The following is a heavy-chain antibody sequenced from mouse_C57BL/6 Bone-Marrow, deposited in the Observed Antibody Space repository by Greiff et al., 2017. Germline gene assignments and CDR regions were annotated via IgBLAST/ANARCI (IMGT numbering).Heavy chain of an antibody. CDR2: IYPGDGDT. J-gene: IGHJ1*03. D-gene: IGHD2-1*01. CDR3: ARGGGNYEYFDV. CDR1: GYAFSSSW. Sequence: VQLVESGPELVKPGASVKISCKASGYAFSSSWMNWVKQRPGKGLEWIGRIYPGDGDTNYNGKFKGKATLTADQSSSTAYMQLSSLTSEDSAVDCGARGGGNYEYFDVWGTGTTVTVSS. V-gene: IGHV1-82*01.